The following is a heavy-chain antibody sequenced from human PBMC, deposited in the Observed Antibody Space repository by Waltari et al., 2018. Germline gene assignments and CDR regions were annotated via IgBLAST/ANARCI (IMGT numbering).Heavy chain of an antibody. Sequence: EVQLVESGGGLVKPGGSLRPSCAASGFTFSSYSLNWVGQAPGKGLEWVSSISSSSSYIYYADSVKGRFTISRDNAKNSLYLQMNSLRAEDTAVYYCATSQRVAVSLPDYWGQGTLVTVSS. CDR2: ISSSSSYI. V-gene: IGHV3-21*01. CDR3: ATSQRVAVSLPDY. J-gene: IGHJ4*02. D-gene: IGHD2-8*01. CDR1: GFTFSSYS.